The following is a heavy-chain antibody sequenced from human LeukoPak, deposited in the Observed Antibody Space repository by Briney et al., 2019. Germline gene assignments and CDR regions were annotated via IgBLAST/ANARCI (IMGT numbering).Heavy chain of an antibody. CDR2: IYTSGST. J-gene: IGHJ5*02. V-gene: IGHV4-4*07. D-gene: IGHD2-15*01. CDR3: ARLDGYCSGGSCYSVSFVDP. Sequence: SETLSLTCTVSGGSISSYYWSWIRQPAGKGLEWIGRIYTSGSTNYNPSLKSRVTISVDKSKNQFSLKLSSVTAADTAVYYCARLDGYCSGGSCYSVSFVDPWGQGTLVTVSS. CDR1: GGSISSYY.